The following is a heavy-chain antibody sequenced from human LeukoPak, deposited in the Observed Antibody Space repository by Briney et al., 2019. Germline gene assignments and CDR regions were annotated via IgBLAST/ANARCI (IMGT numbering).Heavy chain of an antibody. CDR1: GGSFSGYY. J-gene: IGHJ4*02. Sequence: SEALSLTCAVYGGSFSGYYWSWIRQPLGKGLEWIGDINHSGSTNYNPSLKSRVTISVDTSKNQFSLKLGAVTAADTAVYYCARGALAVAVDYWGQGTLVTVSS. D-gene: IGHD6-19*01. V-gene: IGHV4-34*01. CDR3: ARGALAVAVDY. CDR2: INHSGST.